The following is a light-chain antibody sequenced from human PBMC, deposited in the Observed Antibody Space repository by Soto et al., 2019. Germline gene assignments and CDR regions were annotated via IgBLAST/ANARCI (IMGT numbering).Light chain of an antibody. CDR2: WAS. CDR3: QQYYSTPRT. V-gene: IGKV4-1*01. Sequence: DIVMTQSPDSLAVSLGERATINCKSSQSVLYSSNNKNYLAWYQQKPGQPPKLLIYWASTRESGVPDRFSGSGSGTDVTLTISSLHAEDVAVYYCQQYYSTPRTFGQGTKVEIK. CDR1: QSVLYSSNNKNY. J-gene: IGKJ1*01.